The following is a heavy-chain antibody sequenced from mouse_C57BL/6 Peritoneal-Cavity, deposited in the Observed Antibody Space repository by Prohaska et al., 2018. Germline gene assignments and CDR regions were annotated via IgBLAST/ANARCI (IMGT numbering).Heavy chain of an antibody. CDR1: GFTFTDYY. Sequence: EVKLVESGGGLVQPGGSLSLSCAASGFTFTDYYMSWVRQPPGKALEWLGFIRNKANGYTTEYSASVNGRFTSSRDNSQSILYLQMNALRAEDSATYYCARDFDYWGQGTTLTVSS. CDR2: IRNKANGYTT. V-gene: IGHV7-3*01. J-gene: IGHJ2*01. CDR3: ARDFDY.